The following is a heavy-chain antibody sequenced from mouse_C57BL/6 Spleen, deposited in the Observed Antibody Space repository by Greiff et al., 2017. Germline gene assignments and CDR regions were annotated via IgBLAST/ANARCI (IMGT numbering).Heavy chain of an antibody. J-gene: IGHJ4*01. D-gene: IGHD2-10*02. CDR1: GYTFTSYD. CDR3: AREGMKLLDAMDY. Sequence: QVQLQQSGPELVKPGASVKLSCKASGYTFTSYDINWVKQRPGQGLEWIGWIYPSDGSTKYNEKFKGKATLTVDTSSSTAYMELRSLTSEDSAVYVCAREGMKLLDAMDYWGQGTSVTVSS. V-gene: IGHV1-85*01. CDR2: IYPSDGST.